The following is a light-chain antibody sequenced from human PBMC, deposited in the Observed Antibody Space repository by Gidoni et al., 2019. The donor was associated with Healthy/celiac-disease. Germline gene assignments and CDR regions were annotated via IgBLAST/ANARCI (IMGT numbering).Light chain of an antibody. CDR2: QDS. Sequence: DDLTHPPSLSVSPGRTASITCPGDKLGDKYACWYQQEPGQSPVLVIYQDSKRPSGIPERFSGSNSGNTATLTISGTQAMDEADYYCQAWDSSTVVFGGGTKLTVL. J-gene: IGLJ2*01. CDR1: KLGDKY. CDR3: QAWDSSTVV. V-gene: IGLV3-1*01.